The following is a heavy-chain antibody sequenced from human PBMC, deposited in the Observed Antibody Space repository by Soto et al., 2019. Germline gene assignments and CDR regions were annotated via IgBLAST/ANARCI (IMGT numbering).Heavy chain of an antibody. J-gene: IGHJ4*02. CDR1: GFSFSSYS. CDR2: VSSSETYI. CDR3: ARASSSRDYFDY. D-gene: IGHD6-13*01. V-gene: IGHV3-21*01. Sequence: EIQLVESGGGLVKPGGSLRLSCAASGFSFSSYSISWVRKAPGKGLEWVSSVSSSETYIYYADSMKGRITISRDSAKNSVYLQMNSLRAEDTAVYYCARASSSRDYFDYWGQGTLVTVSS.